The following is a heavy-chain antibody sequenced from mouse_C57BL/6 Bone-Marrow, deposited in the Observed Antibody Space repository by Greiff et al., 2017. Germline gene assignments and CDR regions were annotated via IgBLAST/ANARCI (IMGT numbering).Heavy chain of an antibody. CDR2: IWSGGGT. Sequence: QVKPVELGPGLVQPSQRLSITCTVSGFSSTRYGLHWVRQSPGKGLEWLGEIWSGGGTDYNAAFIPRLSISKDNSKNQVFFKMNSLQADDAAIYDCARSRTTETSYWGQGTLVTVSA. J-gene: IGHJ3*01. CDR3: ARSRTTETSY. V-gene: IGHV2-2*01. D-gene: IGHD1-1*01. CDR1: GFSSTRYG.